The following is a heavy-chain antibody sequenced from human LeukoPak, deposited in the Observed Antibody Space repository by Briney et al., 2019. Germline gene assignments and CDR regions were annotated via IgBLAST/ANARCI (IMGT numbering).Heavy chain of an antibody. J-gene: IGHJ5*02. CDR2: VIPIFGTA. D-gene: IGHD3-22*01. Sequence: GASVKVSFKASGGSFSSYAIRWGRQAPGQGLEWMGGVIPIFGTANYAQKFQGRVTITTDESTSTAYMELSSLRSEDTAVYYCARAFNDSSGYLGNWFDPWGQGTLVTVSS. CDR3: ARAFNDSSGYLGNWFDP. V-gene: IGHV1-69*05. CDR1: GGSFSSYA.